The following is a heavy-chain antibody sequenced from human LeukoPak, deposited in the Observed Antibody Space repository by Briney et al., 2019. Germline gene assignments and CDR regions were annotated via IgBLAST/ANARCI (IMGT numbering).Heavy chain of an antibody. J-gene: IGHJ6*02. V-gene: IGHV1-8*01. CDR2: MNPNSGNT. CDR3: ARGYDISGWYIPHFPDYYYYGMDV. D-gene: IGHD6-19*01. CDR1: RYTFTSYD. Sequence: ASVKVSCKASRYTFTSYDINWVRQATGQGLEWMGWMNPNSGNTGYAQKFQGRVTMTRNTSISTAYMELSSLRSEDTAVYYCARGYDISGWYIPHFPDYYYYGMDVWGQGTTVTVSS.